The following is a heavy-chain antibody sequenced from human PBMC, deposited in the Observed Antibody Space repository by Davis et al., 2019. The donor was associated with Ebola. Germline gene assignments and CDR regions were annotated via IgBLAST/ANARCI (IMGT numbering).Heavy chain of an antibody. CDR2: ISSSSSTI. J-gene: IGHJ4*02. Sequence: GESLKISCAASGFTFSSYEMNWVRQAPGKGLEWVSYISSSSSTIYYADSVKGRFTISRDNAKNSLYLQMNSLRDEDTAVYYCARVRSGSYWRYFDYWGQGTLVTVSS. CDR3: ARVRSGSYWRYFDY. CDR1: GFTFSSYE. D-gene: IGHD1-26*01. V-gene: IGHV3-48*02.